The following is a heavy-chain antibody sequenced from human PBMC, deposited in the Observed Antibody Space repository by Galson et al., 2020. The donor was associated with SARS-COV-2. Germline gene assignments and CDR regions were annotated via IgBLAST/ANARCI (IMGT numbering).Heavy chain of an antibody. V-gene: IGHV3-30*04. CDR1: GFTFSNYV. CDR3: ARGGECELPYYFDY. Sequence: GGSLRLSCAASGFTFSNYVMHWVRQAPGKGPEWVAVISSDGSISFYADSLKGRFTISRDNSKSTLYLQMNSLRAEDTAVYYCARGGECELPYYFDYWGQGTLVTVSS. J-gene: IGHJ4*02. CDR2: ISSDGSIS. D-gene: IGHD1-26*01.